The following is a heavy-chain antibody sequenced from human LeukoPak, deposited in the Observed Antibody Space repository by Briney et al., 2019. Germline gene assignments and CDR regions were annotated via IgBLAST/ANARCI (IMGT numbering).Heavy chain of an antibody. Sequence: GGSLRLSCAASGFTFSTYGMHWVRQAPGKGLEWVAVISYDGSDKYYVDSVKGRFTISRDNSKNTLYLQMNSLRAEDTAVYYCAKDWRMFTIFGVLDPWGQGTLVTVSS. V-gene: IGHV3-30*18. CDR2: ISYDGSDK. CDR3: AKDWRMFTIFGVLDP. J-gene: IGHJ5*02. CDR1: GFTFSTYG. D-gene: IGHD3-3*01.